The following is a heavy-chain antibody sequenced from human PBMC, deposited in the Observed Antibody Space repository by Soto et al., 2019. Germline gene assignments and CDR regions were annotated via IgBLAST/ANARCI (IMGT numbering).Heavy chain of an antibody. V-gene: IGHV1-69*08. Sequence: QVQLVQSGAEVKKPGSSVKVSCKASGGTFSSYTISWVRQAPGQGLEWMGRIIPILGIANYAQKFQGRVTITADKSTNTAYMELSSLRSEDTAVYYCARDRGEGGENYWGQVTLVTVSS. J-gene: IGHJ4*02. D-gene: IGHD3-10*01. CDR3: ARDRGEGGENY. CDR2: IIPILGIA. CDR1: GGTFSSYT.